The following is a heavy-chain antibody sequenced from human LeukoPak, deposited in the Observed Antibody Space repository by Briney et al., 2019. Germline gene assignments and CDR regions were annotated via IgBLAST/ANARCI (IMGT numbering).Heavy chain of an antibody. J-gene: IGHJ6*02. CDR3: TAPRGTGYGMDV. CDR2: ISSSSSYI. CDR1: GFTFSSYS. V-gene: IGHV3-21*01. Sequence: KPGGSLRLSCAASGFTFSSYSMTWVRQAPGKGLEWVSSISSSSSYIYYADSVKGRFTISRDNAKNSLYLQMNSLRAEDTAVYYCTAPRGTGYGMDVWGQGTTVTVSS. D-gene: IGHD1-1*01.